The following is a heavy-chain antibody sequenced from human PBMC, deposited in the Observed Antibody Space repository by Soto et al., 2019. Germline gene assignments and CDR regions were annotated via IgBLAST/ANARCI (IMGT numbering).Heavy chain of an antibody. V-gene: IGHV4-34*01. J-gene: IGHJ4*02. CDR3: ASDPLDY. CDR1: GGSFSGYY. CDR2: INHSGST. Sequence: SETLSLTCAVYGGSFSGYYWSWIRQPPGKGLEWIGEINHSGSTNYNPSLKSRVTISVDTSKNQLSLKLSSATAADTAVYYCASDPLDYWGQGTLVTVSS.